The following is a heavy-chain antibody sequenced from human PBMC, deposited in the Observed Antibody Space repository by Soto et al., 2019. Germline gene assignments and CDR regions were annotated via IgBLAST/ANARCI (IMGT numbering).Heavy chain of an antibody. CDR1: GYSFTTYY. D-gene: IGHD3-16*01. Sequence: ASVKVSCKAPGYSFTTYYIQWVRHAPGHGTEWLGIINPSSGTTRYAQNFQGRVTLTRDTSTSTVYMELTGLRSEDSAVYYCARKWGKNTVIGGVTYRYYHAMDVWG. J-gene: IGHJ6*02. V-gene: IGHV1-46*01. CDR2: INPSSGTT. CDR3: ARKWGKNTVIGGVTYRYYHAMDV.